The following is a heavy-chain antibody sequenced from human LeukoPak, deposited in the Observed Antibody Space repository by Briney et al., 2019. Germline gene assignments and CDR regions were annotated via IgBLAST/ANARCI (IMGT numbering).Heavy chain of an antibody. CDR2: INPNHGDT. CDR1: GYTFTGYY. V-gene: IGHV1-2*02. D-gene: IGHD3-9*01. Sequence: GASVKVSCKASGYTFTGYYMHWVRQAPGQGLEWMGWINPNHGDTNYAQKFQDRVSMTRDTSISTAYMYLSRLRSADTAVYYCARSPHILTGENFDCWGQGALLTVSS. CDR3: ARSPHILTGENFDC. J-gene: IGHJ4*02.